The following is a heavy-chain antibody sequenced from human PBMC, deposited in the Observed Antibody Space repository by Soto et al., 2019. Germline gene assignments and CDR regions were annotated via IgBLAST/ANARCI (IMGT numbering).Heavy chain of an antibody. Sequence: GGSLRLSCAASGFTFSSYGMHWVRQAPGKWLEWVAVIWYDGSNKCYADSVKGRFTISRDNSKNTLYLQMNSLRAEDTAVYYCARDTPPQDIVVVPAVPGGMDVWGQGXTVTVYS. CDR1: GFTFSSYG. CDR2: IWYDGSNK. V-gene: IGHV3-33*01. CDR3: ARDTPPQDIVVVPAVPGGMDV. D-gene: IGHD2-2*01. J-gene: IGHJ6*02.